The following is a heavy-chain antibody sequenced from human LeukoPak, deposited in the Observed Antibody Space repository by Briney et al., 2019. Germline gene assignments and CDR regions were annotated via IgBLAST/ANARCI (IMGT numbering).Heavy chain of an antibody. J-gene: IGHJ3*02. V-gene: IGHV3-43*01. CDR1: GFTLDDYS. Sequence: GGSLRLSCAASGFTLDDYSMHWVRQAPGRGLEWVSLISLDGGSTNYAHSVKGRFTISRDNSKNSLYLQMNSLRTEDTALYYCAKDLGTTGPMDAFDIWGQGTMVTVSS. CDR2: ISLDGGST. D-gene: IGHD1-1*01. CDR3: AKDLGTTGPMDAFDI.